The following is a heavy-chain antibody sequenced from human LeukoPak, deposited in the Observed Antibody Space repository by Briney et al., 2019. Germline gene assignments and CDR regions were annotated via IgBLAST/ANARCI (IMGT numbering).Heavy chain of an antibody. CDR1: GYTFTGYY. CDR3: ARGVAMIVVVINDAFDI. Sequence: ASVKVSCKASGYTFTGYYMYWVRPAPGPGLEWMGWINPNSGGTNYAQTFQGRVTMTRDTSISTAYMELGRLRSDDTAVYYCARGVAMIVVVINDAFDIWGQGTMVTVSS. J-gene: IGHJ3*02. CDR2: INPNSGGT. V-gene: IGHV1-2*02. D-gene: IGHD3-22*01.